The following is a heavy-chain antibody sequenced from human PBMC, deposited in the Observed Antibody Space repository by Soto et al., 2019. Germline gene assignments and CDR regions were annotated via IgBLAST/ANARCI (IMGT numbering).Heavy chain of an antibody. V-gene: IGHV3-23*01. CDR3: AKEKPTTTCFDS. CDR2: ISGSGTNT. Sequence: EVQLLESGGGLVQPGGSLRLSCVASGFSFSSYPMTWVRQAPGKGLEWVSVISGSGTNTYYAESVKGRFTISRDSSQNTLYPQMNSLRAEDTAVYYCAKEKPTTTCFDSWGQGTLVTVSS. D-gene: IGHD1-1*01. CDR1: GFSFSSYP. J-gene: IGHJ4*02.